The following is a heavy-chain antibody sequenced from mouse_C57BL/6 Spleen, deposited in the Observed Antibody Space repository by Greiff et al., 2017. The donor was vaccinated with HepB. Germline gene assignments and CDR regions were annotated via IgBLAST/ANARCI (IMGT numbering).Heavy chain of an antibody. J-gene: IGHJ3*01. Sequence: QVQLQQPGAELVKPGASVKMSCKASGYTFTSYWITWVKQRPGQGLEWIGDIYPGSGSTKYNEKFKGKATLTVDTSSSTAYMQLSSLTSEDSAVYYCARQAQATNWFADWGQGTLVTVSA. CDR1: GYTFTSYW. V-gene: IGHV1-55*01. CDR3: ARQAQATNWFAD. CDR2: IYPGSGST. D-gene: IGHD3-2*02.